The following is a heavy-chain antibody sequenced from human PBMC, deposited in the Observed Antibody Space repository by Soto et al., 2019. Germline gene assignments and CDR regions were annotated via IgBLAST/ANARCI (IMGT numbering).Heavy chain of an antibody. D-gene: IGHD7-27*01. J-gene: IGHJ6*03. CDR3: ARDLSWGSNWYYYMDV. CDR1: GFILSDCA. CDR2: ISSSSSVI. Sequence: EVQLVESGGGLVQPGGSLRLSCATSGFILSDCAMNWVRQAPGKGLEWVSYISSSSSVIDYADSVKGRFTVSRDNARNSLYLEMNSRRAADTAVYYCARDLSWGSNWYYYMDVWGKGTTVTVSS. V-gene: IGHV3-48*01.